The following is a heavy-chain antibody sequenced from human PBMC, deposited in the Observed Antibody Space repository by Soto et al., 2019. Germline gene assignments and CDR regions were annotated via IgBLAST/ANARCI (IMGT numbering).Heavy chain of an antibody. J-gene: IGHJ6*02. Sequence: PGGALRLSWAASGLTFSNYAMHWVRQDTGKGREGVAVISYDGSNKYYGDSEKGRFTISRDNSQNTLYLQMNSLRAEDTAVYYCARSVRGLNGRQQLVTYYYYYGMDVWGQGTTVTVSS. CDR3: ARSVRGLNGRQQLVTYYYYYGMDV. V-gene: IGHV3-30-3*01. CDR1: GLTFSNYA. D-gene: IGHD6-13*01. CDR2: ISYDGSNK.